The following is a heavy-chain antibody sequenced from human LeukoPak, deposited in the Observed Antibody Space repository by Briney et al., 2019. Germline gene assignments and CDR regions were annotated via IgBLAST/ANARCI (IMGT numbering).Heavy chain of an antibody. CDR1: VGSIHSAHYY. Sequence: SETLSLTGTVSVGSIHSAHYYWSWIRQPPGEGLEWMGYIYYSENTYYNPSLKSRITISLDTSKNQFSLTLSSVTAADTAIYYCARLRVSSSGSPYPDWFGPWGQGTLVTVSS. J-gene: IGHJ5*02. V-gene: IGHV4-30-4*01. CDR3: ARLRVSSSGSPYPDWFGP. CDR2: IYYSENT. D-gene: IGHD3-10*01.